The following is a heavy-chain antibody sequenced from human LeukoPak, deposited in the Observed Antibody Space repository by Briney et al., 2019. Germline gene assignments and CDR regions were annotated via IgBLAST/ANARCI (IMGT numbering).Heavy chain of an antibody. CDR3: ARDIPLYGGNSELADY. CDR1: GFTFSSYA. V-gene: IGHV3-30*04. D-gene: IGHD4-23*01. CDR2: ISYDGSNK. Sequence: GGSLRLSCAASGFTFSSYAMHWVRQAPGKGLEWVAVISYDGSNKYYADSVKGRFTISRDNSKNTLYLQMNSLRAEDTAVYYCARDIPLYGGNSELADYWSQGTLVTVSS. J-gene: IGHJ4*02.